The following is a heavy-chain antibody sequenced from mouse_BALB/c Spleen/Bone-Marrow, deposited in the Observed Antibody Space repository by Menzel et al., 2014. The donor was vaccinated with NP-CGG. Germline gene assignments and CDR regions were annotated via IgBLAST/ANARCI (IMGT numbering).Heavy chain of an antibody. CDR2: ISYSGGT. Sequence: EVKLMESGPSLVKPSQTLSLTCSVTGDSITSGYWNWIRKFPGNKLEYMGYISYSGGTYYNPSLKSRISITRDTSKNQYYLQLNSVTTEDTATYYCARYYYGSSYWYFDVWGAGTTVTVSS. J-gene: IGHJ1*01. D-gene: IGHD1-1*01. V-gene: IGHV3-8*02. CDR3: ARYYYGSSYWYFDV. CDR1: GDSITSGY.